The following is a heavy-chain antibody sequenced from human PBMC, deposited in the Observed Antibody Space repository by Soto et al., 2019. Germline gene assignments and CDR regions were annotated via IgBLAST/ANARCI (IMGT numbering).Heavy chain of an antibody. J-gene: IGHJ4*02. CDR3: AAGGGGSRY. D-gene: IGHD2-15*01. CDR1: GYTFISYA. Sequence: QVQLVQSGAEEKKPGASVKVSCKASGYTFISYAMHWVRQAPGQSLEWMGWINPGNGDTKYSQTLQGRVTLTRDTSASTAYMELTSLSSDDTVVYYCAAGGGGSRYWGQGTLVTVSS. CDR2: INPGNGDT. V-gene: IGHV1-3*05.